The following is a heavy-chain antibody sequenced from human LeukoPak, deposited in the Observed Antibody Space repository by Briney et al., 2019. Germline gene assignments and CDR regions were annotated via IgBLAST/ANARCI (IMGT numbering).Heavy chain of an antibody. CDR1: GFTFSSYA. J-gene: IGHJ4*02. CDR3: AILGIAARFDY. CDR2: ISGSGGST. V-gene: IGHV3-23*01. Sequence: PGGSLRLSCAASGFTFSSYAMSWVRQAPGKGLEWVSAISGSGGSTYYADSVKGRFTISRDNSKNTLYLQMSSLRAVDTAVYYCAILGIAARFDYWGQGTLVTVSS. D-gene: IGHD6-13*01.